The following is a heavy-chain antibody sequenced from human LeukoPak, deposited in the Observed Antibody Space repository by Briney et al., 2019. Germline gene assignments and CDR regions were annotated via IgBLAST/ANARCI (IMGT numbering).Heavy chain of an antibody. CDR2: INHSGST. Sequence: PSEPLPLTSAAYGRSFSGYYYSCRRPPPGKGLELTGEINHSGSTNYKPSLKSRVTISVDKSKNPLYLKLSSLTAEATAVYYCARRGATTIDYWGEGTLVTVSS. CDR3: ARRGATTIDY. J-gene: IGHJ4*02. CDR1: GRSFSGYY. D-gene: IGHD1-26*01. V-gene: IGHV4-34*01.